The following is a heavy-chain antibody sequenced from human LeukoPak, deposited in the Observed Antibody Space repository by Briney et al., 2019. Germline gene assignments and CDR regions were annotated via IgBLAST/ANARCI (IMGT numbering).Heavy chain of an antibody. V-gene: IGHV4-59*01. CDR2: IYYSGST. Sequence: SETLSLTCTVSGGSISSYYWSWIRQPPEKGQEWIGYIYYSGSTTYNPSLKSRVTISVDTSKNQFSLKLSSVTAADTAVYYCARDFWSGYTRGDWFDPWGQGTLVTVSS. CDR3: ARDFWSGYTRGDWFDP. D-gene: IGHD3-3*01. J-gene: IGHJ5*02. CDR1: GGSISSYY.